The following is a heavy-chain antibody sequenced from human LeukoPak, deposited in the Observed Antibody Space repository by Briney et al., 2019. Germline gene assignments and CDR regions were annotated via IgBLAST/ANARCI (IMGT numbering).Heavy chain of an antibody. CDR1: GYTLSELS. Sequence: EASVKVSCMVSGYTLSELSMQCVPQAPGKGLEWMGGFDPEDGETIYAQKFQGRVTMTEDTSTDTAYMELSSLRSEDTAVYSCATSHVGVDYDSSGYYSFDYWGQGTLVTVSS. CDR3: ATSHVGVDYDSSGYYSFDY. V-gene: IGHV1-24*01. D-gene: IGHD3-22*01. J-gene: IGHJ4*02. CDR2: FDPEDGET.